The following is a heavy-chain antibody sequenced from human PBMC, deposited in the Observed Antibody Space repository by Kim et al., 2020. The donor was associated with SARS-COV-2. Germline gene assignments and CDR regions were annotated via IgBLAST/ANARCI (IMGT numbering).Heavy chain of an antibody. CDR1: GFTFSSYG. D-gene: IGHD6-13*01. Sequence: GGSLRLSCAASGFTFSSYGMHWVRQAPGKGLEWVAVISYDGSNKYYADSVKGRFTISRDNSKNTLYLQMNSLRAEDTAVYYCAKDGAYSSSWYGGYYFDYWGQGTLVTVSS. J-gene: IGHJ4*02. CDR3: AKDGAYSSSWYGGYYFDY. CDR2: ISYDGSNK. V-gene: IGHV3-30*18.